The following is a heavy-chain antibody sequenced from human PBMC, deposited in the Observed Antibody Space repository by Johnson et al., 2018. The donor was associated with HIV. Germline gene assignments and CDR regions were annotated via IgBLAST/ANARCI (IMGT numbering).Heavy chain of an antibody. CDR1: AFTFDDYG. CDR2: INWNGEST. V-gene: IGHV3-20*04. J-gene: IGHJ3*02. Sequence: VQLVESGGGVVQPGRSLTLSCEASAFTFDDYGMSWVRQGPGKGPEWVAGINWNGESTGYDESVKGRFTISRDNGKNSLDLQMNSLRGEDTALYYCARATAYGGRVDGFDIWGQGTMVTVSS. CDR3: ARATAYGGRVDGFDI. D-gene: IGHD4-23*01.